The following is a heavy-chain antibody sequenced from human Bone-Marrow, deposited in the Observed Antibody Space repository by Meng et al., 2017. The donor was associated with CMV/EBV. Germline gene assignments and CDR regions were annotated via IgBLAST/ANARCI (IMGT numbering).Heavy chain of an antibody. J-gene: IGHJ5*02. CDR1: A. V-gene: IGHV1-69*05. CDR3: AREGRGITMVRGVIIGNWFDP. CDR2: IIPIFGTA. D-gene: IGHD3-10*01. Sequence: AISWVRQAPGQVLEWMGGIIPIFGTANYAQKFQGRVKIPTDEATSTAYMELSSLRSEDTAVYYCAREGRGITMVRGVIIGNWFDPWGQGTLVTVSS.